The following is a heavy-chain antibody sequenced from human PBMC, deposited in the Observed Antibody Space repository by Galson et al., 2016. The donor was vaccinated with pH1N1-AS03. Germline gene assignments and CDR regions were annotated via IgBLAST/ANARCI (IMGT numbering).Heavy chain of an antibody. CDR3: ARDLLRAYCSGSSTKYYYYYGMDV. Sequence: LRLSCAASAFTVSSNFMTWVRQAPGKGLEWVAIISSDGSDKYYPDSVKGRFTISRHNSKNTLYLQMNSLRAEDTAVYYCARDLLRAYCSGSSTKYYYYYGMDVWGQGTTVTVSS. J-gene: IGHJ6*02. CDR1: AFTVSSNF. CDR2: ISSDGSDK. D-gene: IGHD3-10*01. V-gene: IGHV3-30*03.